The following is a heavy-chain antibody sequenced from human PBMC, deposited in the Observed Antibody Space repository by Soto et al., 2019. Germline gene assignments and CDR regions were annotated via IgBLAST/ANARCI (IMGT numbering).Heavy chain of an antibody. CDR3: ARASRAFRPSHYDSFYMDV. CDR2: ISAYDVVT. Sequence: QVQLVQSGAEVKKPGASVKVSCKASGYSFIDYGIVWVRQAPGQGLEWMGWISAYDVVTKYEEKVQGIVSMTTDTSTTTPYMKVRSLTSNDTAVYYCARASRAFRPSHYDSFYMDVWFKGTTVTVS. J-gene: IGHJ6*03. CDR1: GYSFIDYG. V-gene: IGHV1-18*01.